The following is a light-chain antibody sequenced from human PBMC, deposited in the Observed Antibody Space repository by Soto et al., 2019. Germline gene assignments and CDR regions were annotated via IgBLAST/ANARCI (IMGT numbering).Light chain of an antibody. CDR1: QSVSSRF. V-gene: IGKV3-20*01. Sequence: EIVLTQSAGALSLSPGDRATLSCRASQSVSSRFLAWYQQKHGQPPSLLIYGASSRATGIPDRFSGSGSGTAFTLTISSLQPDDFATYYCQQYNNYTWTFGQGTKVDIK. CDR3: QQYNNYTWT. J-gene: IGKJ1*01. CDR2: GAS.